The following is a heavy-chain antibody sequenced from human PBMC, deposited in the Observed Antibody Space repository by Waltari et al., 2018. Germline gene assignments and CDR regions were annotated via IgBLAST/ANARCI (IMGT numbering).Heavy chain of an antibody. J-gene: IGHJ5*02. CDR3: ASSYDSSGYYAENWFDP. V-gene: IGHV1-46*01. CDR2: INPSGGST. Sequence: QVQLVQSGAEVKKPGASVKVSCKASGYTFTSYYMHWVRQAPGQGLEWMGIINPSGGSTSYAQKFQGRVTMTRDTSTSTVYMELSSLRSEDTAVYYCASSYDSSGYYAENWFDPWGQGTLVIVSS. D-gene: IGHD3-22*01. CDR1: GYTFTSYY.